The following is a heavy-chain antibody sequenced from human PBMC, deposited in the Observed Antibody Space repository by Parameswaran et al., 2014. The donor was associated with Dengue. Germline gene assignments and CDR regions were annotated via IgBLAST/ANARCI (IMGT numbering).Heavy chain of an antibody. J-gene: IGHJ4*02. CDR2: ISGSGDST. V-gene: IGHV3-23*01. D-gene: IGHD6-19*01. CDR3: GKTGYSSGWCDY. Sequence: VRQAPGKGLEWVSTISGSGDSTYYAGSVKGRFTISRDNSKNTLYLQMNSLRAEDTAVYYCGKTGYSSGWCDYWGQGILVTVSS.